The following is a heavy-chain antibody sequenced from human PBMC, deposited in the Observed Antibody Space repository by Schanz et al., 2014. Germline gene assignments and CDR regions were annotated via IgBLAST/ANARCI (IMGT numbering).Heavy chain of an antibody. CDR1: GFTFSSYA. Sequence: EVQLLESGGGLVQPGGSLRLSCAASGFTFSSYAMSWVHQAPGKGLEWVSAISGSGGSTDYADSVKGRFTISRDNSKNTLYLQMNSLRAEDTAVYYCAKGRFGELSAFDIWGQGTMVTVSS. CDR2: ISGSGGST. CDR3: AKGRFGELSAFDI. V-gene: IGHV3-23*01. J-gene: IGHJ3*02. D-gene: IGHD3-10*01.